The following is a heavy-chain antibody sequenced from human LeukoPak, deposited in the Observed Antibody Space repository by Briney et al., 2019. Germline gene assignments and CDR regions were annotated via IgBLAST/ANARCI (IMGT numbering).Heavy chain of an antibody. Sequence: VASVKVSCKASGYTFTSSGISWVRQAPGQGLEWMGWISAYNGNTNFAQKFQGRVTMTTDTSTSTAYMELRSLKSDDTAVYYCARDASLTIVSTAELEYWGQGTLVTVSS. CDR2: ISAYNGNT. CDR3: ARDASLTIVSTAELEY. D-gene: IGHD2-2*01. J-gene: IGHJ4*02. V-gene: IGHV1-18*01. CDR1: GYTFTSSG.